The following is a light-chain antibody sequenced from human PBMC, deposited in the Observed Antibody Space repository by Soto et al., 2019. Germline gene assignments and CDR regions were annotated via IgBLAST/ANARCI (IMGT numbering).Light chain of an antibody. CDR1: ETAATN. CDR3: QQYFEWPPMT. V-gene: IGKV3-15*01. CDR2: GVS. J-gene: IGKJ1*01. Sequence: EVVMTQSPATLSVSPGERATLSCRASETAATNLAWYQQKPGQAPRLLISGVSTRAAGISDRFRGSGSGTEFTLTISSLRSEDSAIYYCQQYFEWPPMTFGQGTKVEI.